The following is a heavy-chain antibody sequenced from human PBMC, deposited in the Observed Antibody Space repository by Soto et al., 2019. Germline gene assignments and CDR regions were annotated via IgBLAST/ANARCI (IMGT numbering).Heavy chain of an antibody. Sequence: GESLKISCAASGFTFSSYGMHWVRQAPGKGLEWVAVIWYDGSNKYYADSVKGRFTISRDNSKNTLYLQMNSLRAEDTAVYYCARVARVPLDSSGWYDYWGQGTLVTVSS. CDR2: IWYDGSNK. CDR1: GFTFSSYG. V-gene: IGHV3-33*01. CDR3: ARVARVPLDSSGWYDY. D-gene: IGHD6-19*01. J-gene: IGHJ4*02.